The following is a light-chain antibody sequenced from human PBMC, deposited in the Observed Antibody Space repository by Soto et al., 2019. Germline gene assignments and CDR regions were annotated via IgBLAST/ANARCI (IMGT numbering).Light chain of an antibody. CDR2: AAS. CDR1: QGISNY. V-gene: IGKV1-27*01. J-gene: IGKJ1*01. CDR3: QQSGSSPPT. Sequence: VGDRVTITCRASQGISNYLAWYQQKPGKVPKLLIYAASTLQSGVPSRFSGSGSGTDFTLTISSLQPGDVATYYCQQSGSSPPTCGQGTKVEI.